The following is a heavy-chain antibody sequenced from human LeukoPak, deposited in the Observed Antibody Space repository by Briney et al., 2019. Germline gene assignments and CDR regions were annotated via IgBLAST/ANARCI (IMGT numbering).Heavy chain of an antibody. CDR3: ASLYSGSYDTGSFDYFNY. CDR2: MYYSGST. V-gene: IGHV4-59*01. D-gene: IGHD1-26*01. CDR1: GGSISSYY. Sequence: SETLSLTCTVSGGSISSYYWSWIRQPPGKGLEWIGYMYYSGSTNYNTSLKSRVTISVDTSKNQCSLKLSSVTAADTAVYYCASLYSGSYDTGSFDYFNYWGQGTLVTVSS. J-gene: IGHJ4*02.